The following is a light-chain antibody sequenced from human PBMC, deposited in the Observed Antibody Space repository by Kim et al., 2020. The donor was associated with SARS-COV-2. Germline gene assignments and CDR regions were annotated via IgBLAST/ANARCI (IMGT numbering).Light chain of an antibody. Sequence: SASVRDRVTITCRASQSISNYLNWYQQKPGKAPSLLIFAASRLQRGVPSRFSDSGSATDFTLTISSLQPEDFATYYCQQSYSAPFTFGGGTKLEI. CDR3: QQSYSAPFT. V-gene: IGKV1-39*01. J-gene: IGKJ4*01. CDR2: AAS. CDR1: QSISNY.